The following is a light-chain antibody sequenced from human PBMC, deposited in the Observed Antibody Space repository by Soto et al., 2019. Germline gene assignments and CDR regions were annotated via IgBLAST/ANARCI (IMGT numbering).Light chain of an antibody. CDR2: DAS. CDR3: QQRSDWPLT. CDR1: QSIGSN. Sequence: EIVLTQSPATLSVSPGERATLSCRASQSIGSNLAWYQQKPGQPPRLLIYDASTRASGIPARFSGSGSETDFTLTISSLQPEDFAVYYCQQRSDWPLTFGQGRRLEI. V-gene: IGKV3-11*01. J-gene: IGKJ5*01.